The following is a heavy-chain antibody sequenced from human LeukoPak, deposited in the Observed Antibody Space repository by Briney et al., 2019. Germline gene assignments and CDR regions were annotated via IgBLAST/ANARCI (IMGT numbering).Heavy chain of an antibody. CDR2: ISGRGGST. Sequence: HPGGSLRLSCAASGFTFSSYAMSWVRQAPGKGLEWVSAISGRGGSTYYADSVKGRFTISRDNSKNTLCLQMNSLRAEDTAVYYCAREDIVVVVAATSFDYWGQGTLVTVSS. CDR3: AREDIVVVVAATSFDY. J-gene: IGHJ4*02. CDR1: GFTFSSYA. D-gene: IGHD2-15*01. V-gene: IGHV3-23*01.